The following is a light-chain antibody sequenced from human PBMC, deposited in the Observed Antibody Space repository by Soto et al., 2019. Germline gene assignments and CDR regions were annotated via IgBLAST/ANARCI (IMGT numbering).Light chain of an antibody. V-gene: IGKV3-20*01. Sequence: EILLTQSPGTLSLSPGERATLSCRTSQSVSSNYLAWCQQKPGQAPRLLIYGASSRDTGIPDRFSGSGSGTDCTLPISRLEPEDFAVYYCQQYDIYPWTFGQGTKVDIK. J-gene: IGKJ1*01. CDR1: QSVSSNY. CDR3: QQYDIYPWT. CDR2: GAS.